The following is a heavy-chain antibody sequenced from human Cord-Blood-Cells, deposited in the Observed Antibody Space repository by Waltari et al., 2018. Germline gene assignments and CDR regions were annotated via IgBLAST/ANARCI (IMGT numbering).Heavy chain of an antibody. J-gene: IGHJ2*01. V-gene: IGHV4-34*01. CDR2: INHSGST. CDR3: ASDWYFDL. CDR1: GGSFRGYS. Sequence: QVQLQQWGAGLLKPSETLSLTCAVYGGSFRGYSWSWIRQPPGKGLEWIGEINHSGSTNYNPSLKSRVTRSVDTSKNQFSLKLSSVTAADTAVYYCASDWYFDLWGRGTLVTVSS.